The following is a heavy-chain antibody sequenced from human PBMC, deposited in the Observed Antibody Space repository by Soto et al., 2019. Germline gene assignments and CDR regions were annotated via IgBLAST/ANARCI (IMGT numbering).Heavy chain of an antibody. J-gene: IGHJ4*02. V-gene: IGHV1-18*04. CDR3: ARDCSSTSCFPVY. CDR2: ISAYNGNT. CDR1: GYTFTSYG. Sequence: SVKVSFKASGYTFTSYGISWVRQAPGQGLEWMGWISAYNGNTNYAQKVQGRVTLTTDTSTSTAYMELRSLRSDDTAVYYCARDCSSTSCFPVYWGQGTLVTVSS. D-gene: IGHD2-2*01.